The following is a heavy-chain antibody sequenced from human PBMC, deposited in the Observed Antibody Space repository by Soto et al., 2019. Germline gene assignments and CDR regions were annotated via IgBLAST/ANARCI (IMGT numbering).Heavy chain of an antibody. CDR2: IYYSGST. Sequence: PSETLSLTCAVSGDSISRGYHWAWIRQPPGKGLEWIGYIYYSGSTNYNPSLKSRVTISVDTSKNQFSLKLSSVTAADTAVYYCARNVAAAGTPFGYWGQGTLVTVSS. V-gene: IGHV4-61*01. J-gene: IGHJ4*02. CDR1: GDSISRGYH. D-gene: IGHD6-13*01. CDR3: ARNVAAAGTPFGY.